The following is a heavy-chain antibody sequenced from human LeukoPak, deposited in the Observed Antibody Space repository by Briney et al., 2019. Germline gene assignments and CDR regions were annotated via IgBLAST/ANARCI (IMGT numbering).Heavy chain of an antibody. CDR3: ASSPTYYDFWSGPKHFDY. J-gene: IGHJ4*02. D-gene: IGHD3-3*01. V-gene: IGHV4-34*01. Sequence: PSETLSLTCAVYGGSFSGYYWGWIRQPPGKGLEWIGEINHSGSTNYNPSLKSRVTISVDTSKNQFSLKLSSVTAADTAVYYCASSPTYYDFWSGPKHFDYWGQGTLVTVSS. CDR1: GGSFSGYY. CDR2: INHSGST.